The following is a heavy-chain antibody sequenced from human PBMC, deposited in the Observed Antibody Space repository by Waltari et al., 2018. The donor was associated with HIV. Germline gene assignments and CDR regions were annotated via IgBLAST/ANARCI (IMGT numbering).Heavy chain of an antibody. Sequence: VQLQESGAGLVKPSVTLCRSCTVYGGSISRYYCSWIRQPPGKGLEWIGFIHYPGSTNYNPSLKSRVTISFDTSKNHFSLKMNSVTAADTAVYYCARYYYASSGLSAVDYWGQGTLVTVSS. CDR1: GGSISRYY. CDR2: IHYPGST. D-gene: IGHD3-22*01. J-gene: IGHJ4*02. CDR3: ARYYYASSGLSAVDY. V-gene: IGHV4-59*01.